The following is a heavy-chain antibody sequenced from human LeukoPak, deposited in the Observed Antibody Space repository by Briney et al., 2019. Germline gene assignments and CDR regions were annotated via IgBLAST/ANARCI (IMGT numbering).Heavy chain of an antibody. CDR2: IYYSGST. CDR1: GGSISSHY. Sequence: PSETLSLTCTVSGGSISSHYWSWSRQPPGKGLEWIGYIYYSGSTNYNPSLKSRVTISVDTSKNQFSLKLSSVTAADTAVYYCARAGNWNYPFDYWGQGTLVTVSS. J-gene: IGHJ4*02. CDR3: ARAGNWNYPFDY. D-gene: IGHD1-7*01. V-gene: IGHV4-59*11.